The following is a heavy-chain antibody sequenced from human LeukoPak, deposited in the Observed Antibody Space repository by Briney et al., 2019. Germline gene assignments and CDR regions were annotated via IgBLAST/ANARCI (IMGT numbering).Heavy chain of an antibody. V-gene: IGHV4-34*01. Sequence: SETLPLTCAVYGGSFSGYYWSWIRQPPGKGLEWIGEINHSGSTNYNPSLKSRVTISVDTSKNQFSLKLSSVTAADTAVYYCARVGGGYGDYRSFVAPPPSDYWGQGTLVTVSS. D-gene: IGHD4-17*01. CDR3: ARVGGGYGDYRSFVAPPPSDY. CDR1: GGSFSGYY. J-gene: IGHJ4*02. CDR2: INHSGST.